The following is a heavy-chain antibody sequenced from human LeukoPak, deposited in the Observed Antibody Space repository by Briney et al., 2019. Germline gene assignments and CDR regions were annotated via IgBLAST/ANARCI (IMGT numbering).Heavy chain of an antibody. D-gene: IGHD5-24*01. CDR2: INPSGGST. CDR1: GYTFTSYY. V-gene: IGHV1-46*01. J-gene: IGHJ4*02. CDR3: VRGGGQPMATGLFDY. Sequence: ASVKVSCKASGYTFTSYYMHWVRQAPGQGLEWMGIINPSGGSTSYAQKFQGRVTMTRDTSTSTVYMELSSLRSEDTAVYYCVRGGGQPMATGLFDYWGQGTLVTVSS.